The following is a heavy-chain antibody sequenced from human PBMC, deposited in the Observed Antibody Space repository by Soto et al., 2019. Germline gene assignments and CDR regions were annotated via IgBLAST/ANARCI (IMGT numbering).Heavy chain of an antibody. Sequence: QLQLQESGPGLVKPSETRSLICTVSAGSISSSRYYWGWIRQPPGKGLDWIGNIYYSGSTYYNPSLKSPVTSPVDTSKNQFSLSLSSVTAADTAVYYCARHGYQLLGWFDPWGRGTLVTVSS. V-gene: IGHV4-39*01. CDR1: AGSISSSRYY. D-gene: IGHD1-7*01. CDR3: ARHGYQLLGWFDP. CDR2: IYYSGST. J-gene: IGHJ5*02.